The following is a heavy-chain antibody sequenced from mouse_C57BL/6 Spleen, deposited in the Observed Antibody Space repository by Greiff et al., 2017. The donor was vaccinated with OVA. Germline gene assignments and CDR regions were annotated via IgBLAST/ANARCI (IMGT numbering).Heavy chain of an antibody. Sequence: VQLQQSGPELVKPGASVKIPCKASGYTFTDYNMDWVKQSHGKSLEWIGDINPNNGGTIYNQKFKGKATLTVDKSSSTAYMELRSLTSEDTAVYYCARRGVLLSILPWYFDVWGTGTTVTVSS. J-gene: IGHJ1*03. V-gene: IGHV1-18*01. CDR3: ARRGVLLSILPWYFDV. CDR2: INPNNGGT. D-gene: IGHD2-1*01. CDR1: GYTFTDYN.